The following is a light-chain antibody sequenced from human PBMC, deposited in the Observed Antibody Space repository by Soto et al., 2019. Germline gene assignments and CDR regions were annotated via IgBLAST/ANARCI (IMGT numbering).Light chain of an antibody. CDR2: RDR. CDR3: QVWDSSTVV. CDR1: DIAIKN. Sequence: SYELTQPLSVSVALGQTARITCGGSDIAIKNVHWYQQKPGQAPVLVIYRDRNRPSGISERLSGSNSGNTDTLTISGAQAGDEADDYCQVWDSSTVVFGGGTKLTVL. J-gene: IGLJ3*02. V-gene: IGLV3-9*01.